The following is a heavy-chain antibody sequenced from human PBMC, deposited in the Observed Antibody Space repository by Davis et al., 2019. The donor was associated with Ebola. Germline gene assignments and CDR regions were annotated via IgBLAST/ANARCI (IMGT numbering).Heavy chain of an antibody. CDR2: IYSGVGSRI. D-gene: IGHD2-8*01. V-gene: IGHV3-53*01. CDR3: LRDNDIL. CDR1: GFTVSSSY. J-gene: IGHJ4*02. Sequence: PGGSLRLSCAASGFTVSSSYMSWVRQAPGKGLEWVSVIYSGVGSRIYYADSVKGRFTISRDDSENTLYLEMNRLRVEDTATYYCLRDNDILWGQGTLVIVSS.